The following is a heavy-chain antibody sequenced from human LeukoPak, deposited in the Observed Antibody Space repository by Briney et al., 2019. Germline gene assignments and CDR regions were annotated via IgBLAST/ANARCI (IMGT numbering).Heavy chain of an antibody. Sequence: GGSLRLSCAASGFTFSSYSMNWVRQAPGKGLEWVSSISSSSSYIYYADSVKGRFTISRDNAKNSLYPQMNSLRAEDTAVYYCARDRSVDTAMADAFDIWGQGTMVTVSS. CDR3: ARDRSVDTAMADAFDI. V-gene: IGHV3-21*01. CDR2: ISSSSSYI. CDR1: GFTFSSYS. D-gene: IGHD5-18*01. J-gene: IGHJ3*02.